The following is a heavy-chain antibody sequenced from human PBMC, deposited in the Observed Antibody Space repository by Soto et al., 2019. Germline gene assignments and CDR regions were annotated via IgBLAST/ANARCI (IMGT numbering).Heavy chain of an antibody. CDR3: ARRYGDYFDY. CDR1: GGSISSYY. J-gene: IGHJ4*02. Sequence: PSETLSLTCTVSGGSISSYYWSWIRQPPGKGLEWIGYIYYSGSTNYNPSLKSRVTISEDTSKNQFSLKLSSVTAADTAVYYCARRYGDYFDYWGQGTLVTVSS. V-gene: IGHV4-59*08. CDR2: IYYSGST. D-gene: IGHD4-17*01.